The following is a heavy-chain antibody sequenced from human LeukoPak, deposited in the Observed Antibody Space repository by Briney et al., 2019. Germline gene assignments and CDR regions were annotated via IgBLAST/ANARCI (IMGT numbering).Heavy chain of an antibody. V-gene: IGHV4-59*08. J-gene: IGHJ3*02. Sequence: SETLSLTCTVSGGSINSFYWSWIRHPPGKGLEWIGYISDRGSTKYNPSLKSRVTISVDTSKNQFSLKLRSTTAADTAICYCARHQTPTYYYQSSGHDALHIWGQGTVVTVSS. D-gene: IGHD3-22*01. CDR1: GGSINSFY. CDR3: ARHQTPTYYYQSSGHDALHI. CDR2: ISDRGST.